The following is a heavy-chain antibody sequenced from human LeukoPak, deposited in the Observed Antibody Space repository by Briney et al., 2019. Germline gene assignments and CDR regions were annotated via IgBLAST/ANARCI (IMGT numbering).Heavy chain of an antibody. D-gene: IGHD1-26*01. J-gene: IGHJ1*01. CDR3: AKIPVRSGSYFQH. CDR1: GGSFSSGSYY. Sequence: PPETLSLTCTVSGGSFSSGSYYWSWIRQPPGKGLEWIGYIYYSGSTNYNPSLKSRVTISVDTSKNQFSLKLSSVTAADTAVYYCAKIPVRSGSYFQHWGQGTLVTVSS. CDR2: IYYSGST. V-gene: IGHV4-61*01.